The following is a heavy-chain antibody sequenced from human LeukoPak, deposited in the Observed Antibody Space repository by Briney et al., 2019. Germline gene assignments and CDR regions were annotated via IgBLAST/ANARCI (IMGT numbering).Heavy chain of an antibody. CDR2: ISSDGRDK. D-gene: IGHD3-10*01. V-gene: IGHV3-30*03. Sequence: HPGRSLRLSCVASGFTFSSYAMHWVLQAPGKGLEWVSVISSDGRDKYYADSVKGRFTISRDNSKNTLYLQMNSLRAEDTAVYYCARDYSGSGSVDYWGQGTLVTVSS. CDR3: ARDYSGSGSVDY. CDR1: GFTFSSYA. J-gene: IGHJ4*02.